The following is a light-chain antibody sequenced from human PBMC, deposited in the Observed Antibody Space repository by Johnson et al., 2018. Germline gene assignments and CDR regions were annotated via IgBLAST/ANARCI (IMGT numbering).Light chain of an antibody. V-gene: IGLV1-51*02. Sequence: QSVLTQPPSVSVAPGQKVTISCSGSSSDLGNNYVSWYQQLPGTAPKLLIHENNKRPSGLPDRFSGSTSGTSATLGITGLQTGDEAADYCGTWDSSLSAGNVFGTGTKVTVL. CDR3: GTWDSSLSAGNV. CDR1: SSDLGNNY. CDR2: ENN. J-gene: IGLJ1*01.